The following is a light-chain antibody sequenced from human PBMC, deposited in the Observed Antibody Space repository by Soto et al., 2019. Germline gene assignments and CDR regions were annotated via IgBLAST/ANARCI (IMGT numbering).Light chain of an antibody. CDR3: QQYGSSRNT. V-gene: IGKV3-20*01. Sequence: EIVLTQSPGTLSLSPGERATLSCRASQSVRDRYLAWYQQKPGQAPSLLIYDTSTRATGVPDRFSGSGSGTDFALTISRVEPEDFAVYYCQQYGSSRNTFGQGTKVDIK. CDR2: DTS. J-gene: IGKJ2*01. CDR1: QSVRDRY.